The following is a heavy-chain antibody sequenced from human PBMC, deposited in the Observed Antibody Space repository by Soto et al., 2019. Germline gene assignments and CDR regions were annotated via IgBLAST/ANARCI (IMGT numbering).Heavy chain of an antibody. J-gene: IGHJ4*02. CDR2: ISVRGGST. D-gene: IGHD3-10*01. CDR1: GFSFSNYA. Sequence: GGSLRLSCVASGFSFSNYAMNWVRQAPGKGLEWVSGISVRGGSTYYADSVTGRFTISRDNSNNTLYLQMHSLRAGDSAIYYCAKESANHFTYYFDYWGQGTLVTVPQ. V-gene: IGHV3-23*01. CDR3: AKESANHFTYYFDY.